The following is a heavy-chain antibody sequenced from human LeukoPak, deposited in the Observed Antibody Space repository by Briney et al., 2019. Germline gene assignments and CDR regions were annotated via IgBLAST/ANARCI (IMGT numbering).Heavy chain of an antibody. Sequence: SETLSLTCAVYGGSFSGYYWSWIRQPPGKGLEWIGSSFYSGSTYYNPSLKSRVTISVDTSKNQFSLRLSSVTAADTAVYYCATQILLCHYFWGQGTLVTVSS. CDR2: SFYSGST. CDR1: GGSFSGYY. V-gene: IGHV4-34*12. CDR3: ATQILLCHYF. J-gene: IGHJ4*02. D-gene: IGHD2/OR15-2a*01.